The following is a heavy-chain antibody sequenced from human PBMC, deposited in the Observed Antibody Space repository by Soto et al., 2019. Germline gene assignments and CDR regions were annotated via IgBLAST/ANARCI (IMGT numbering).Heavy chain of an antibody. CDR1: GFTFTNYL. CDR3: AKDTYSRSWYF. D-gene: IGHD5-12*01. J-gene: IGHJ4*02. Sequence: EVQLLESGGDLVQPGGSLSLSCAASGFTFTNYLMTWVRQAPGKGLEWVSSIDKSGGDTYYAASVKGRFTISRDKSKNTLYLQMNGLRADDTALCYFAKDTYSRSWYFWGQGTLVSVSS. CDR2: IDKSGGDT. V-gene: IGHV3-23*05.